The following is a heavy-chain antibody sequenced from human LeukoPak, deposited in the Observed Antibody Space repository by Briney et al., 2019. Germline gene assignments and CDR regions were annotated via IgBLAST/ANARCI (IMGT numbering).Heavy chain of an antibody. D-gene: IGHD2-15*01. CDR3: ASADIGWNPAHY. Sequence: SETLSLTCDVSGGSINDRDWWTWVRQPPEKGLEWLGEIQTTGRTNSNPSLRSRATMSINKARKQVFLYLNSVTAADTAVYYCASADIGWNPAHYWGQGTLVIVSS. CDR1: GGSINDRDW. CDR2: IQTTGRT. J-gene: IGHJ4*02. V-gene: IGHV4-4*02.